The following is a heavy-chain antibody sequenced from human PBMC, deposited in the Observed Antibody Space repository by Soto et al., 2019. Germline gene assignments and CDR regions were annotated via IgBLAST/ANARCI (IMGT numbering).Heavy chain of an antibody. V-gene: IGHV4-30-4*08. Sequence: QVQLQQSGPGLVKPSQTLSLTCTVSGGSISYEYYHWTWIRQSPGKGLEWIGYIHYSGSIIYNPSFKCRVTISVDTSKNQFSLQLSSVTAADTGVYFCAREGDGGDRDYYGLDVWGQGTTVTVSS. D-gene: IGHD2-21*02. J-gene: IGHJ6*02. CDR3: AREGDGGDRDYYGLDV. CDR1: GGSISYEYYH. CDR2: IHYSGSI.